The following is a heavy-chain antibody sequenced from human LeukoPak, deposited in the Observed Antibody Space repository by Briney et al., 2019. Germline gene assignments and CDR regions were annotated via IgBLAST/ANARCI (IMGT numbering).Heavy chain of an antibody. Sequence: ASVKVSCKASGFTFTTYGITWVRQAPGQGLEWLGYISAYNGNTNYAQKLQGRVTMTTDTSTSTAYMELRSLRSDDTAVYYCARFPGSIVVVPAASDPFDYWGQGTLVTVSS. CDR2: ISAYNGNT. CDR3: ARFPGSIVVVPAASDPFDY. D-gene: IGHD2-2*01. V-gene: IGHV1-18*01. CDR1: GFTFTTYG. J-gene: IGHJ4*02.